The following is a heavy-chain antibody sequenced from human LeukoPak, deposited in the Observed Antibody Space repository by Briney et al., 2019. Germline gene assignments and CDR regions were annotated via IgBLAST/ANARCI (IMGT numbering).Heavy chain of an antibody. CDR3: AKALYSGSYWGWDVDAFDI. Sequence: PGGSLRLSCAASGFTFDDYAMHWVRQAPGKGLEWVSGISWNSGSIGYADSVKGRFTISRDNAKNSLYLQMNSLRAEDTALYYCAKALYSGSYWGWDVDAFDIWGQGTMVTVSS. CDR2: ISWNSGSI. J-gene: IGHJ3*02. CDR1: GFTFDDYA. V-gene: IGHV3-9*01. D-gene: IGHD1-26*01.